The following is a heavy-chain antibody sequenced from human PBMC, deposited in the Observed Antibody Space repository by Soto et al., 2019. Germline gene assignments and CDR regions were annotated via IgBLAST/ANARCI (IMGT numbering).Heavy chain of an antibody. V-gene: IGHV4-31*03. D-gene: IGHD4-17*01. Sequence: SETLSLTCTVSGGSISSGGYYWSWIRQHPGKGLEWIGYIYYSGSTYYNPSLKSRVTISVDTSKNQFSLKLSSVTAADTAVYYCARDSLYGGNSVFDYWGQGTLVTSPQ. CDR3: ARDSLYGGNSVFDY. J-gene: IGHJ4*02. CDR2: IYYSGST. CDR1: GGSISSGGYY.